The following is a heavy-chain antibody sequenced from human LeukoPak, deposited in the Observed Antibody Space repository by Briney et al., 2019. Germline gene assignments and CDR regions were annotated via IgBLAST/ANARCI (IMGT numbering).Heavy chain of an antibody. D-gene: IGHD6-13*01. Sequence: SETLSLTCAVYGGSFSGYYWSWIRQPPGKGLEWIGEINHSGSTNYNPSLKSRVTISVDTSKNQFSLKLSSVTAADTAVYYCARDVMSEDSSSCFDYWGQGTLVTVSS. J-gene: IGHJ4*02. CDR2: INHSGST. V-gene: IGHV4-34*01. CDR1: GGSFSGYY. CDR3: ARDVMSEDSSSCFDY.